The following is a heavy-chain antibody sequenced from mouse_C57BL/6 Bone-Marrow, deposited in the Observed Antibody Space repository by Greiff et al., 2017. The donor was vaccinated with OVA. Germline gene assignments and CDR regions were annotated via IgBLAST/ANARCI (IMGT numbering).Heavy chain of an antibody. D-gene: IGHD1-1*01. CDR3: ASPFYYYGSSLYAMDY. V-gene: IGHV1-53*01. CDR1: GYTFTSYW. J-gene: IGHJ4*01. CDR2: INPSNGGT. Sequence: QVQLKQPGTELVKPGASVKLSCKASGYTFTSYWMHWVKQRPGQGLEWIGNINPSNGGTNYNEKFKSKATLTVDKSSSTAYMQLSSLTSEDSAVYYCASPFYYYGSSLYAMDYWGQGTSVTVSS.